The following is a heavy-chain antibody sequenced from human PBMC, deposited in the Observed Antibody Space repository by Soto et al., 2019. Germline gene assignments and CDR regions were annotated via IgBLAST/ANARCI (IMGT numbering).Heavy chain of an antibody. V-gene: IGHV4-61*01. CDR2: IPVTGAM. CDR1: GEAVGSGQSY. Sequence: QVQLQESGPGLVKPSETLSLLCFVSGEAVGSGQSYWNWVRQAPGKGLEWIGHIPVTGAMKNSASLKCRVTLSVDPSKNQISLTLTSVTAADSATYFCARGRADSAGSSFGRRMDVWGQGTTVTVAS. CDR3: ARGRADSAGSSFGRRMDV. D-gene: IGHD3-10*01. J-gene: IGHJ6*02.